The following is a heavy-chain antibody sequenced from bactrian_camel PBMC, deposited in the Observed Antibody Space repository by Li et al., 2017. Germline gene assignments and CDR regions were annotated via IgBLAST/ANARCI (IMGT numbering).Heavy chain of an antibody. Sequence: HVQLVESGGGSVQAGESLRLSCVVSGYTSELCSMGWFRQAPGNEREGVAAIRRYSGTTFYADSVKGRFTISRDNAKNTVYLQMNSLKPEDTAVYYCVRRYRLEWYSRHEFGYWGQGTQVTVS. CDR2: IRRYSGTT. J-gene: IGHJ6*01. CDR3: VRRYRLEWYSRHEFGY. D-gene: IGHD1*01. CDR1: GYTSELCS. V-gene: IGHV3S60*01.